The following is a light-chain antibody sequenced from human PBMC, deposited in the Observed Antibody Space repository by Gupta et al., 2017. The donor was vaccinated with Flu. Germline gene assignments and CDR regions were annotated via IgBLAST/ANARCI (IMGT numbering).Light chain of an antibody. J-gene: IGLJ1*01. CDR3: QSFDRNLSAYV. CDR2: GNN. CDR1: SSNIGANYD. V-gene: IGLV1-40*01. Sequence: QSVLTQPPSVSGAPGQRVTISCPGSSSNIGANYDVHWYQHLPGAAPQLLIHGNNNRPSGVPDRFSASKSGTSASLAITGLQADDEADYYCQSFDRNLSAYVFGSGIRVTVL.